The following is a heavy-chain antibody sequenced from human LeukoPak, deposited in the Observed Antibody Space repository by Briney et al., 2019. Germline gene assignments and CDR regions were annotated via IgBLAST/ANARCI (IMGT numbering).Heavy chain of an antibody. CDR1: GGTFSSYA. D-gene: IGHD6-19*01. J-gene: IGHJ4*02. CDR2: IIPIFGTA. V-gene: IGHV1-69*06. CDR3: AREGYSSGWFDY. Sequence: SVKVSCKASGGTFSSYAISWVRQAPGQGLEWMGGIIPIFGTANYAQKFQVRVTITADKSTSTAYMELSSLRSEDTAVYYCAREGYSSGWFDYWGQGTLVTVSS.